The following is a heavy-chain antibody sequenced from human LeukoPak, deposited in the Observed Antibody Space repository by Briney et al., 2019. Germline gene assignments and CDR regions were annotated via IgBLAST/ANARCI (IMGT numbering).Heavy chain of an antibody. Sequence: GESLKISCKGSGYRFISNWIGGVRQMPGKGLEWMGIIYPGDSDTSYSPSFQGQVTISADKSISTAYLQWSSLKASDTAMYYCASYSSSWYPRLSAGSYFDYWGQGTLVTASS. CDR3: ASYSSSWYPRLSAGSYFDY. J-gene: IGHJ4*02. CDR1: GYRFISNW. V-gene: IGHV5-51*01. CDR2: IYPGDSDT. D-gene: IGHD6-13*01.